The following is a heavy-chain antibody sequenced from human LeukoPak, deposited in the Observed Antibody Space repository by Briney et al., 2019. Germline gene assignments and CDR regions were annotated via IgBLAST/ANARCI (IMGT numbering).Heavy chain of an antibody. CDR3: ARASGPFDY. V-gene: IGHV3-33*01. D-gene: IGHD3-10*01. CDR1: GFTFSTYG. CDR2: IWYDGSNK. Sequence: GGSLRLSCAASGFTFSTYGMHWVRQAPGKGLEWGAVIWYDGSNKYYAGSVQGRFTISRDNPKNTLYLQMNSLRAEDTAVYSCARASGPFDYWGQGTLVTVSS. J-gene: IGHJ4*02.